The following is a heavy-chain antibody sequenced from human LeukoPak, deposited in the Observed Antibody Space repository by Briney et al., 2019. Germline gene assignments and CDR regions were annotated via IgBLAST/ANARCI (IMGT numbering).Heavy chain of an antibody. V-gene: IGHV1-69*02. CDR1: GGTFSSYT. Sequence: SVKVSCKASGGTFSSYTISWVRQAPGQGLEWMGRIIPILGVANYAQKFQGRVTITADKSTSTAYMELSSLRSEDTAVYYCAVDIVATIDWFDPWGQGTLVTVSS. CDR2: IIPILGVA. CDR3: AVDIVATIDWFDP. D-gene: IGHD5-12*01. J-gene: IGHJ5*02.